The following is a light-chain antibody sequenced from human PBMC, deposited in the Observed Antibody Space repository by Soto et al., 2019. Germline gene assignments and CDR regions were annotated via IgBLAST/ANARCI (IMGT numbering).Light chain of an antibody. CDR2: EGS. Sequence: QSALTQPASVSGSPGQSITISCTRTSSDVGSYNLVSWYQQHPGKAPKLMIYEGSKRPSGVSNRFSGSKSGNTASLTISGLQAEDEAEYYCCSYAGSSTYVFGTGTKLTVL. CDR1: SSDVGSYNL. J-gene: IGLJ1*01. V-gene: IGLV2-23*01. CDR3: CSYAGSSTYV.